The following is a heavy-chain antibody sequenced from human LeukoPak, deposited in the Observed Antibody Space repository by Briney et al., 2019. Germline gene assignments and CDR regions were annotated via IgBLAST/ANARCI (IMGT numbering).Heavy chain of an antibody. CDR3: ARDRWAYGHFDY. CDR2: INAGNGNT. J-gene: IGHJ4*02. V-gene: IGHV1-3*01. Sequence: QXXXXMGWINAGNGNTKYSQKFQGRVTITRDTSASTAYMELSSLRSGDTAVYYCARDRWAYGHFDYWGQGTLVTVSS. D-gene: IGHD4-17*01.